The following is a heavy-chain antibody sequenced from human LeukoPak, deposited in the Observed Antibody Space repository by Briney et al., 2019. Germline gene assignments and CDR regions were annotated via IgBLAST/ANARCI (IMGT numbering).Heavy chain of an antibody. J-gene: IGHJ4*02. CDR1: AFTFSYYY. CDR2: ISSSGSTI. V-gene: IGHV3-11*01. CDR3: ARVAAMVYFDY. D-gene: IGHD5-18*01. Sequence: AAVNLRLSCAAYAFTFSYYYMGWLPHAPGQGRNWGACISSSGSTIYYAASVKGRFTISRDNAKNSLYLQMNSLRAEDTAVYYCARVAAMVYFDYWGQGTLVTVSS.